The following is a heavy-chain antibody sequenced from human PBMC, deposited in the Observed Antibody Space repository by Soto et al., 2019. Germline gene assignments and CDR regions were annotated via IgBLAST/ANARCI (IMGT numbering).Heavy chain of an antibody. CDR2: IVVGSGNT. D-gene: IGHD3-3*01. CDR3: ADYDFWSGADYYYGMDV. CDR1: GFTFTSSA. J-gene: IGHJ6*02. Sequence: SVKVSCKVSGFTFTSSAVQWVRQARGQRLEWIGWIVVGSGNTNYAQKFQERVTITRDMSTSTAYMELSSLRSEDTAVYYCADYDFWSGADYYYGMDVWGQGTTVTVSS. V-gene: IGHV1-58*01.